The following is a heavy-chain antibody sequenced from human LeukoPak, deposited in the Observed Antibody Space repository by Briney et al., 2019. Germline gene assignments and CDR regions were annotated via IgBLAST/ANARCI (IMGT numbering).Heavy chain of an antibody. V-gene: IGHV3-15*01. D-gene: IGHD2/OR15-2a*01. J-gene: IGHJ4*02. CDR2: IKSKTDGGTT. CDR1: GGSFSDYY. CDR3: TTDLREYSPIDY. Sequence: ETLSLTCAVYGGSFSDYYWSWVRQAPGKGLEWVGRIKSKTDGGTTDYAAPVKGRFTISRDDSKNTLYLQMNSLKTEDTAVYYCTTDLREYSPIDYWGQGTLVTVSS.